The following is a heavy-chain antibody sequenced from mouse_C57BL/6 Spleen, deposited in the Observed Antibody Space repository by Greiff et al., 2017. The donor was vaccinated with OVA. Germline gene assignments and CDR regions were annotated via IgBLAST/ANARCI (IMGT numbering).Heavy chain of an antibody. V-gene: IGHV3-6*01. CDR1: GYSITSGYY. CDR2: ISYDGSN. J-gene: IGHJ1*03. CDR3: ARGSDYYGSSYGYFDV. D-gene: IGHD1-1*01. Sequence: VQLKQSGPGLVKPSQSLSLTCSVTGYSITSGYYWNWIRQFPGNKLEWMGYISYDGSNNYNPSLKNRISITRDTSKNQFFLKLNSVTTEDTATYYCARGSDYYGSSYGYFDVWGTGTTVTVSS.